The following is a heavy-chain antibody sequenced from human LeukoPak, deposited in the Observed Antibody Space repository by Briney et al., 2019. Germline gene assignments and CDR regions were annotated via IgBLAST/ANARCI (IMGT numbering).Heavy chain of an antibody. V-gene: IGHV1-46*01. CDR3: AAWGSSSSPLPGMDV. Sequence: ASVKVSCKASGYIFTSYYMHWVRQAPGQAIEWMGVIDPNGGGANYPQKVQGRVTMTRDTSTSTVYMEMRSLRPEDTAVYYCAAWGSSSSPLPGMDVWGQGTTVTVSS. J-gene: IGHJ6*02. D-gene: IGHD6-13*01. CDR2: IDPNGGGA. CDR1: GYIFTSYY.